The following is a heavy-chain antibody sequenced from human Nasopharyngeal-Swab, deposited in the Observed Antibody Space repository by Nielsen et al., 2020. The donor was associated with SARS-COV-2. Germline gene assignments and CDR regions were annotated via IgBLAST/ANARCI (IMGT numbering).Heavy chain of an antibody. D-gene: IGHD6-19*01. Sequence: GESLKISCAASGFTLSSYWMHWVRQVPGKGLVWVSRINRDGSSTSYADSVKGRFTIPRENAKNTLYLEMNSLRVEDTAVYYCARETAVAGDYYCDYWGQGTLVAVSS. CDR2: INRDGSST. CDR1: GFTLSSYW. V-gene: IGHV3-74*01. J-gene: IGHJ4*02. CDR3: ARETAVAGDYYCDY.